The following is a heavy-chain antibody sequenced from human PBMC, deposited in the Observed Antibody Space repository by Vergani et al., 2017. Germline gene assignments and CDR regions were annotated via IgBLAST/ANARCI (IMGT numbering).Heavy chain of an antibody. CDR1: GTSISGSSDY. J-gene: IGHJ6*02. V-gene: IGHV4-39*07. CDR2: IYNSGRT. D-gene: IGHD6-13*01. CDR3: ARDPLYSNTWPFLLLEMDV. Sequence: QLQLQESGPGLLKPSETLSLTCSVSGTSISGSSDYWGWIRQTPGKGLEWIGSIYNSGRTYDNPSLRGRVTMSVDTSRNQFSLQLSSVTAADTAVYYCARDPLYSNTWPFLLLEMDVWGQGTTVTVSS.